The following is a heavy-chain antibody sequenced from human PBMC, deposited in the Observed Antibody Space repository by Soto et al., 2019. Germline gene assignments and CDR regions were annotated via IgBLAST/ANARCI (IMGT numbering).Heavy chain of an antibody. CDR3: ARVQQGDWNPLDYHDAFDI. CDR2: ISAYNGNT. D-gene: IGHD1-1*01. V-gene: IGHV1-18*01. Sequence: ASVKVSCKASGYTFTSYGISWVRQAPGQGLEWMGWISAYNGNTNYAQKLQGRVTMTTDTSTSTAYMELRSLRSDDTAVYYCARVQQGDWNPLDYHDAFDIWGQGTMVTVSS. J-gene: IGHJ3*02. CDR1: GYTFTSYG.